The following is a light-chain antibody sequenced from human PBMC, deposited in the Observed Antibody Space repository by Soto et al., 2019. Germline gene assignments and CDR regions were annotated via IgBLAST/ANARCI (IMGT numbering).Light chain of an antibody. Sequence: EGVLTQSPGTVSLSPGERATLSCRASPSVTSNYLAWYQQKAGKATRLLIYAASSRSTGIPDRFRGSGSGTDFTLSIRRLEAEDFAVDDCQQYENSNTWTFGQGTKVEIK. J-gene: IGKJ1*01. V-gene: IGKV3-20*01. CDR1: PSVTSNY. CDR2: AAS. CDR3: QQYENSNTWT.